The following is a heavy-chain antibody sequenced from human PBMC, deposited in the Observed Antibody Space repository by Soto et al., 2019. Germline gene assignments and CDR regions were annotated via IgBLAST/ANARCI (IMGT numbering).Heavy chain of an antibody. CDR1: GGSISSYY. J-gene: IGHJ4*02. CDR3: ARGPNSSGWYLVDS. V-gene: IGHV4-59*01. CDR2: IYYSGST. Sequence: SETLSLTCTVSGGSISSYYWNWIRQPPGKALEWIGYIYYSGSTNYNPSLRSRVTMSLDTSRNQLSLKLTSVTAADTAIYYCARGPNSSGWYLVDSWGQGTLVTVSS. D-gene: IGHD6-19*01.